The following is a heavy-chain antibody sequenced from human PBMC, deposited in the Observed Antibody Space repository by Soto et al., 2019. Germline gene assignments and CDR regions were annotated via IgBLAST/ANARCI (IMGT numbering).Heavy chain of an antibody. CDR3: ARGPPTVSYYFDY. J-gene: IGHJ4*02. V-gene: IGHV4-34*01. D-gene: IGHD4-17*01. CDR1: GGSFSGYY. Sequence: QVQLQQWGAGLLKPSETLSLTCAVYGGSFSGYYWSWIRQPPGKGLEWIGEINHSGSTNYNPSLKSRVTISVDTSKNQFSLQLSSVTAADTAVYYCARGPPTVSYYFDYWGQGTLVTVSS. CDR2: INHSGST.